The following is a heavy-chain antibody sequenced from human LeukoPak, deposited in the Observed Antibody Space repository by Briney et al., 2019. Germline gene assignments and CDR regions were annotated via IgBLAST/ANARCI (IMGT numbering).Heavy chain of an antibody. CDR2: IYYSGST. J-gene: IGHJ4*02. Sequence: SETLSLTCTVSGGSISSHYWSWIRQPPGKGLEWIGYIYYSGSTNYNPSLKSRVTISVDTSKNQFSLKLSSVTAADTAVYYCARMESLGLAVAGAFDYWGQGTLVTVSA. CDR3: ARMESLGLAVAGAFDY. D-gene: IGHD6-19*01. CDR1: GGSISSHY. V-gene: IGHV4-59*11.